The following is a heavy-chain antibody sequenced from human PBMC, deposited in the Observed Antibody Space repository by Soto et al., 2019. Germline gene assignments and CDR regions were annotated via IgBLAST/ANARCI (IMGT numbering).Heavy chain of an antibody. CDR3: AKDSSTHENWFDP. D-gene: IGHD6-13*01. CDR2: ISGSGGST. Sequence: PGGSLRLSCAASGFTFTSFAVSWVRQAPGKGLEWVSAISGSGGSTYYADSVKGRFTISRDNSKNTLYLQMNSLRAEDTAVYYCAKDSSTHENWFDPWGQGTLVTVSS. J-gene: IGHJ5*02. V-gene: IGHV3-23*01. CDR1: GFTFTSFA.